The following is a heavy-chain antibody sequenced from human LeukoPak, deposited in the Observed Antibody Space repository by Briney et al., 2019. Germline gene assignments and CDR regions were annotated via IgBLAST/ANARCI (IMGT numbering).Heavy chain of an antibody. J-gene: IGHJ3*02. Sequence: NPSETLSLTCTVSGDSISSYYWSWIRQPAGKGLEWIGRIYTSGSTNYNPSLKSRVTMSVDTSKNQFSLKLSSVTAADTAVYYCAGDNPPRTLDAFDIWGQGTMVTVSS. V-gene: IGHV4-4*07. CDR3: AGDNPPRTLDAFDI. CDR2: IYTSGST. D-gene: IGHD1-14*01. CDR1: GDSISSYY.